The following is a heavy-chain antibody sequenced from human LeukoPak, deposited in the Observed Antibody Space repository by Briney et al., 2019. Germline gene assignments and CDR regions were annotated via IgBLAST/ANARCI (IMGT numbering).Heavy chain of an antibody. CDR2: INHSGST. Sequence: SETLSLTCAVYGESFSGHYWTWIRQPPGRGLDWIGEINHSGSTTSNPSLNNRVTISVDTSKNQFSLKLTSVTAADTAVYYYARPRYGSGSLDSWGQGTLVTVSS. V-gene: IGHV4-34*01. CDR1: GESFSGHY. D-gene: IGHD3-10*01. J-gene: IGHJ4*02. CDR3: ARPRYGSGSLDS.